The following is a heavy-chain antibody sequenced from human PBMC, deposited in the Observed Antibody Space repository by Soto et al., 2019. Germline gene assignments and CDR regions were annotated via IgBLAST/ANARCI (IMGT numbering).Heavy chain of an antibody. CDR1: GYTFTAYA. D-gene: IGHD6-19*01. CDR3: AKENRDDDSGWYSSTDWFDP. CDR2: INPNSGDA. V-gene: IGHV1-2*02. Sequence: QVQLVHSGAELKKPGASVKVSCKASGYTFTAYAMHWVRQAPGQGLEWMGWINPNSGDATYAQKFQGRVTMTMDTSITTAYMELSSLRFEDTAVYYCAKENRDDDSGWYSSTDWFDPWGQGTLVTVSS. J-gene: IGHJ5*02.